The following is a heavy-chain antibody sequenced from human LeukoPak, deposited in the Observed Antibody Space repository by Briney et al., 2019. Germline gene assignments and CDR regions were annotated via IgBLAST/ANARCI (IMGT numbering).Heavy chain of an antibody. V-gene: IGHV3-43D*03. Sequence: GGSLRLSCAASGFTFDDYAMHWVRQAPGKGLEWVSLISWDGGSTYYADSVKGRFTISRDNSKNSLYLQMNSLRAEDTALYYCAKAGGSYSDYYYYMDVWGKGTTVTVSS. CDR3: AKAGGSYSDYYYYMDV. D-gene: IGHD1-26*01. J-gene: IGHJ6*03. CDR2: ISWDGGST. CDR1: GFTFDDYA.